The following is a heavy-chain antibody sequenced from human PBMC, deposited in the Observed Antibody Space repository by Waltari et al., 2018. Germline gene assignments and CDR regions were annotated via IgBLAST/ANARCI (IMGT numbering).Heavy chain of an antibody. D-gene: IGHD6-19*01. CDR2: IYYSGST. Sequence: QLQLQESGPGLVKPSETLSFTCTVSGGSISSSSYYWGWLRQPPGRGLEWIGSIYYSGSTYYTPSLKSRVTISVDTSKNQFSLKLSSGTAADTAVYYCATKRESSASGFDYWGQGTLVTVSS. CDR3: ATKRESSASGFDY. CDR1: GGSISSSSYY. J-gene: IGHJ4*02. V-gene: IGHV4-39*01.